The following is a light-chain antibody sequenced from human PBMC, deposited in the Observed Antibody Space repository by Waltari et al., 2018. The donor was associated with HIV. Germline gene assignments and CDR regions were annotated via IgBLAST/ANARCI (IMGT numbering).Light chain of an antibody. CDR3: GTWDSGLTMTWV. Sequence: QFVLTQPPSVSAAPGQKVTISCSGTSSHIVNNYVSWYQQLPGTAPKLLIYENDKRPSGISDRCSGSKSGTSATLGITGLQTGDEADYYCGTWDSGLTMTWVFGGGTKVTVL. J-gene: IGLJ3*02. CDR2: END. CDR1: SSHIVNNY. V-gene: IGLV1-51*02.